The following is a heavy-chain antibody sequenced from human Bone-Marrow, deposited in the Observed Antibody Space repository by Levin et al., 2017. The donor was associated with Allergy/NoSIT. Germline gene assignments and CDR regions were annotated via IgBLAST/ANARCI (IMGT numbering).Heavy chain of an antibody. CDR1: GFNFTSSW. J-gene: IGHJ5*02. CDR3: AREGYYDFWGGYWGGRFDP. D-gene: IGHD3-3*01. Sequence: GGSLRLSCSASGFNFTSSWMSWVRQIPGKGLEWVANIKHDGTAENYVDSVEGRFTISRDNAKRSLYLQLNSLRPDDTAVYYCAREGYYDFWGGYWGGRFDPWGQGTLVTVSS. CDR2: IKHDGTAE. V-gene: IGHV3-7*01.